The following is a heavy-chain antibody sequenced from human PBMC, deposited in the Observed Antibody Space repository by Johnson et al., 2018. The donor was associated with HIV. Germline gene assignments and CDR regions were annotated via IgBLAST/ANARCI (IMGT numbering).Heavy chain of an antibody. CDR1: GFTFRSYP. Sequence: VQLVESGGGVVQPGRSLRLSCAASGFTFRSYPMNWVRQAPGKGLEWVSVIYSGGSTYYADSVKGRFTISRDNSKNTLYLQMNSLRAEDTAVYYCARGLKGAVDIWGQGTRVTVSA. CDR2: IYSGGST. V-gene: IGHV3-66*01. J-gene: IGHJ3*02. CDR3: ARGLKGAVDI.